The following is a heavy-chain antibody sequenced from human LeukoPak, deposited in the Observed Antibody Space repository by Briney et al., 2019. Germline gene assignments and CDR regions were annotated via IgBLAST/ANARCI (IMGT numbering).Heavy chain of an antibody. Sequence: ASVKVSCKASEYTFIGYYIQWVRQAPGQGLEWMGWLNPNTGDTNYAQKFQGRVTMTGDTSVSTAYMELSRLRSDDTAVYYCARGSTTGRRFDYWGQGTLVTVSP. V-gene: IGHV1-2*02. CDR3: ARGSTTGRRFDY. CDR1: EYTFIGYY. CDR2: LNPNTGDT. J-gene: IGHJ4*02. D-gene: IGHD1-1*01.